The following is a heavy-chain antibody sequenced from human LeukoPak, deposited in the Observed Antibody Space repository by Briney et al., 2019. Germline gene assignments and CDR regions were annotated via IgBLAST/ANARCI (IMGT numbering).Heavy chain of an antibody. CDR2: IWYDGSNK. V-gene: IGHV3-33*06. D-gene: IGHD6-19*01. J-gene: IGHJ2*01. CDR1: GFTFSSYG. CDR3: AKDGVAVAPGWYFDL. Sequence: PGGSLRLSCAAAGFTFSSYGMHWVRQAPGKGLEWVAVIWYDGSNKYYADSVKGRFTISRDNSKNTLYLQMNSLRAEDTAVYYCAKDGVAVAPGWYFDLWGRGTLVTVSS.